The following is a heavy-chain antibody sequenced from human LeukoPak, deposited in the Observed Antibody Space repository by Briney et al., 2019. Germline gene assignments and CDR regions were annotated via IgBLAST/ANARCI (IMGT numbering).Heavy chain of an antibody. Sequence: GGSLRLSCAASGFTFSSYAMSWVRQAPGKGLEWVSAISGSGGSIYYADSVKGRFTISRDNSKNTLYLQMNSLRAEDTAVYYCAKVPGPIYGMDVWGQGTTVTVSS. CDR3: AKVPGPIYGMDV. D-gene: IGHD3-10*01. CDR2: ISGSGGSI. J-gene: IGHJ6*02. CDR1: GFTFSSYA. V-gene: IGHV3-23*01.